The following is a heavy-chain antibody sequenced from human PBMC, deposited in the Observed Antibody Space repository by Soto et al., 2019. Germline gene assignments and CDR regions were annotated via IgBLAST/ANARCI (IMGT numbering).Heavy chain of an antibody. CDR2: AYYRSRWQY. D-gene: IGHD1-26*01. V-gene: IGHV6-1*01. CDR1: GDSVSNNGAT. J-gene: IGHJ4*02. Sequence: PSQTLSLTCAICGDSVSNNGATWNWIRQSPSRGLEWLGRAYYRSRWQYDYATSVRGRITINPDTSKNQFSLHLSSVTPEDTAVYYCARDPPDFNSGFDSWGQGSLVTVS. CDR3: ARDPPDFNSGFDS.